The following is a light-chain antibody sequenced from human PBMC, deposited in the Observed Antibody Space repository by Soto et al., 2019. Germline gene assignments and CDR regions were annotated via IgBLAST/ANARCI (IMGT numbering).Light chain of an antibody. CDR2: DAS. CDR3: QQRSNWVT. V-gene: IGKV3-11*01. CDR1: QSVSSY. J-gene: IGKJ5*01. Sequence: EIVLTQAPATLSLSPGERATLSCRASQSVSSYLAWYQQKPGQAPRRLIYDASNRATGIPARFSGSGSGTDFTLTSSSLEPEDFAVYYCQQRSNWVTFGQGTRLEIK.